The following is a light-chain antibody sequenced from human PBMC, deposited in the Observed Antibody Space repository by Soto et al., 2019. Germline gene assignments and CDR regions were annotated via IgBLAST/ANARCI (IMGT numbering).Light chain of an antibody. CDR1: RSDIGAFKF. V-gene: IGLV2-14*01. CDR3: ASYTATPTVI. Sequence: QSALTQPASVSGSPGQSLTISCTGTRSDIGAFKFVSWFQQHPGKAPKLVIYEVSNRPSGVSNRFSGSKSGNTASLTISGRQAEDEAHYYCASYTATPTVIFGGGTKLTVL. J-gene: IGLJ2*01. CDR2: EVS.